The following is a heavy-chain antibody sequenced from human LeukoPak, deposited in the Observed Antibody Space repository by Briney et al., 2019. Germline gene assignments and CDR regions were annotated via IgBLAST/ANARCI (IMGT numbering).Heavy chain of an antibody. CDR1: GYTRTELS. J-gene: IGHJ4*02. D-gene: IGHD2-15*01. V-gene: IGHV1-24*01. CDR3: ATGRYIVPFS. Sequence: GASAMVSCKVSGYTRTELSMHWVRQAPGKGLEWMGGFDPEDGETIYAQKFQGRVTMTEDTSTDTAYMELSSLRSEDTAVYYCATGRYIVPFSWGQGTLVTVSS. CDR2: FDPEDGET.